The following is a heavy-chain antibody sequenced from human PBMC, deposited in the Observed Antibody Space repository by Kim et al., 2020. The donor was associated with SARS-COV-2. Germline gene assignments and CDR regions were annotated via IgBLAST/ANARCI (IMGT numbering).Heavy chain of an antibody. J-gene: IGHJ3*02. CDR1: GYTFTSYA. D-gene: IGHD3-3*01. Sequence: ASVKVSCKASGYTFTSYAMHWVRQAPGQRLEWMGWINAGNGNTKYSQKFQGRVTITRDTSASTAYMELSSLRSEDTAVYYCARDPLRFLEWLGHDAFDIWGQGTMVTVSS. CDR3: ARDPLRFLEWLGHDAFDI. CDR2: INAGNGNT. V-gene: IGHV1-3*01.